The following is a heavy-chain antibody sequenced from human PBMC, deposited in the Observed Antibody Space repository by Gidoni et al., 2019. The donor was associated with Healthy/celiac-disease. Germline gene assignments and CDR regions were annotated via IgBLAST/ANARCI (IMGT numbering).Heavy chain of an antibody. CDR1: GFTFDDYA. Sequence: EVQLVESGGGLVQPGRSLRLSCAASGFTFDDYAMHWVRQAPGKGLEWVSGISWNSGSIGYADSVKGRFTISRDNAKNSLYLQMNSLRAEDTALYYCAKDYGDSLDAFDIWGQGTMVTVSS. CDR3: AKDYGDSLDAFDI. CDR2: ISWNSGSI. J-gene: IGHJ3*02. V-gene: IGHV3-9*01. D-gene: IGHD4-17*01.